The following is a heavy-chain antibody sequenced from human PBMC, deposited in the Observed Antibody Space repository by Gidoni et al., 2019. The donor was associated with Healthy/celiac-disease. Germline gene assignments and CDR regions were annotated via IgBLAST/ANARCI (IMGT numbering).Heavy chain of an antibody. CDR2: IKSKPAGVST. CDR1: GFTVSKAR. Sequence: EVQLVEAGGGLVKPGGSLRLSGAASGFTVSKARRSWVRQAPGKGLGWVGRIKSKPAGVSTDYAAPVKGRFTISRDVSKNTLYLQMNSLKTEDTAVYYCTTRLSCTTCVCYPDDYWGQGTLVTVSS. D-gene: IGHD2-8*01. V-gene: IGHV3-15*01. J-gene: IGHJ4*02. CDR3: TTRLSCTTCVCYPDDY.